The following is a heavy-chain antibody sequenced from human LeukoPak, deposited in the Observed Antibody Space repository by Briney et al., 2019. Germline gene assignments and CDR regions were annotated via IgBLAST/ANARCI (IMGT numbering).Heavy chain of an antibody. CDR1: EYTFTTYG. D-gene: IGHD6-19*01. J-gene: IGHJ4*02. CDR2: ISAYNGNT. CDR3: ASGGSSGPFVY. Sequence: GASVKVSCKASEYTFTTYGISWGRQAPGQGLEWMGWISAYNGNTNYAQKLQGRVTMTTDTSTSTAYMELRSLRSDDTAVYYCASGGSSGPFVYWGQGTLVTVSS. V-gene: IGHV1-18*01.